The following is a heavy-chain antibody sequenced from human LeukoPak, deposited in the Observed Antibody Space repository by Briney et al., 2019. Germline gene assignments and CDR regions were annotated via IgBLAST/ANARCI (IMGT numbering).Heavy chain of an antibody. CDR2: IYYSGST. Sequence: SETLSLTCTVSGGSISRYFWSWIRQPPGKGLEWIGYIYYSGSTNYNPSLKSRVTISVDTSKNQVSLKLSSVTAADTAVYYCARDKIVVVPAARNHFDYWGQGTLVTVSS. D-gene: IGHD2-2*01. CDR3: ARDKIVVVPAARNHFDY. V-gene: IGHV4-59*12. CDR1: GGSISRYF. J-gene: IGHJ4*02.